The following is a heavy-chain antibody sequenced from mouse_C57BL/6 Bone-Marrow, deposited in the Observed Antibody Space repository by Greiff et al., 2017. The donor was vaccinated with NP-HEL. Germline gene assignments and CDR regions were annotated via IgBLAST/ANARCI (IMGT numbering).Heavy chain of an antibody. V-gene: IGHV1-72*01. CDR2: IDPNSGGT. CDR1: GYTFTSYW. CDR3: ARLKFITTDAMDY. Sequence: QVQLKQPGAELVKPGASVKLSCKASGYTFTSYWMHWVKQRPGRGLEWIGRIDPNSGGTKYNEKFKSKATLTVDKPSSTAYMQLSSLTAEDSAVYYCARLKFITTDAMDYWGQGTSGTVSS. J-gene: IGHJ4*01. D-gene: IGHD1-1*01.